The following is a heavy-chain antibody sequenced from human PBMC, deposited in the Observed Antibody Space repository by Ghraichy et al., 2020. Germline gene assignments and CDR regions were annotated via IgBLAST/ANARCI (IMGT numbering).Heavy chain of an antibody. CDR2: IFYTGNS. V-gene: IGHV4-59*01. CDR1: GDSINGYF. Sequence: SETLSLTCSVSGDSINGYFWSWIRQPPGKALEWIGYIFYTGNSNYSPSLRSRVTMSVDRSKNQVSLELSSVTAADTAVYYCARDYAKLTSRRDAFELWGQGKMVTVSS. J-gene: IGHJ3*01. CDR3: ARDYAKLTSRRDAFEL. D-gene: IGHD4/OR15-4a*01.